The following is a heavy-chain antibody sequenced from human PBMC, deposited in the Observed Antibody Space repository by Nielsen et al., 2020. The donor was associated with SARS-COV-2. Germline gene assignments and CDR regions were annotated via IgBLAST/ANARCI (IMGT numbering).Heavy chain of an antibody. Sequence: ASVKVSCKASGYTFTSYDINWVRQATGQGLEWMGWMNPNSGNTGYAQKFQGRVTMTRDTSISTAYMELSRLRSDDTAVYYCARVRNYYDSSGYYVWGQGTLVTVSS. CDR3: ARVRNYYDSSGYYV. D-gene: IGHD3-22*01. CDR1: GYTFTSYD. CDR2: MNPNSGNT. J-gene: IGHJ4*02. V-gene: IGHV1-8*01.